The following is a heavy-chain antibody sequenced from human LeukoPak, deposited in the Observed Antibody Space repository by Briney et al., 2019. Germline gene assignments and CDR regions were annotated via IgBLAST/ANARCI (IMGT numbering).Heavy chain of an antibody. CDR3: ARLKRTYYYYMDV. Sequence: SETLSLTCTVSGGSISSYYRSWIRQPPGKGLEWIVYIYYSGSTNYNPSLKSRVTISVDTSKNRFSLKLSSVTAADTAVYYCARLKRTYYYYMDVWGKGTTVTVSS. CDR1: GGSISSYY. J-gene: IGHJ6*03. CDR2: IYYSGST. V-gene: IGHV4-59*01.